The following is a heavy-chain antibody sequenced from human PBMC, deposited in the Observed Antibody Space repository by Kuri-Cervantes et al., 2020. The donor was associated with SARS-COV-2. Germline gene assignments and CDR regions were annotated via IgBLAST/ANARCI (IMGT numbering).Heavy chain of an antibody. Sequence: GSLRLSCAVYGGSFSGYFWSWIRQPPGKGLEWIGSIYHSGSTYYNPSLKSRVTISVDTSKNQFSLKLSSVTAADTAVYYCARDYYDSSGYNIDYWGQGTLVTVSS. J-gene: IGHJ4*02. CDR2: IYHSGST. D-gene: IGHD3-22*01. CDR3: ARDYYDSSGYNIDY. CDR1: GGSFSGYF. V-gene: IGHV4-34*01.